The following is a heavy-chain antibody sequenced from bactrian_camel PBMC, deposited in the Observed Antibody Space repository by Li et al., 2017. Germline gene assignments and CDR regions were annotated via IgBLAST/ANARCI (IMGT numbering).Heavy chain of an antibody. CDR1: GYTYSTAC. D-gene: IGHD3*01. Sequence: HVQLVESGGGSVQTGGSLRVSCSVSGYTYSTACMGWFRLTPGKEREGVATIASNGRTEFADSVEGRFTISRDNAKNTVYLEMNNLKPEDTAVYRCAAGRAGCPIPPATTYDYYGQGTQVTVS. V-gene: IGHV3S53*01. CDR2: IASNGRT. J-gene: IGHJ4*01. CDR3: AAGRAGCPIPPATTYDY.